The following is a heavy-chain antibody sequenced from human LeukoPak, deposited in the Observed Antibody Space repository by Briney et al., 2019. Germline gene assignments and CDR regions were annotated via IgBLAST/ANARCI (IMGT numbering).Heavy chain of an antibody. CDR3: AKEVRYYYDSSGYLDMSDAFDI. CDR1: GFTFSSYG. J-gene: IGHJ3*02. Sequence: GGSLRLSCAASGFTFSSYGMHWVRQAPGKGLEWVSFIRYDGSNEYYADSVRGRFTISRDNSKNTLYLQMNSLRAEDTAVYYCAKEVRYYYDSSGYLDMSDAFDIWGQGTMVTVSS. D-gene: IGHD3-22*01. CDR2: IRYDGSNE. V-gene: IGHV3-30*02.